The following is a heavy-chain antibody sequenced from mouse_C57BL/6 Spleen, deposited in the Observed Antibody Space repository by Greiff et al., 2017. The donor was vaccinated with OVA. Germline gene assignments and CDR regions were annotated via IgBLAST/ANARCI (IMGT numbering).Heavy chain of an antibody. D-gene: IGHD1-1*01. CDR3: ARHEGGSSTYYAMDY. CDR1: GYTFTEYT. V-gene: IGHV1-62-2*01. J-gene: IGHJ4*01. CDR2: FYPGSGST. Sequence: VKLVESGAELVKPGASVKLSCKASGYTFTEYTIHWVKQRTGQGLEWIGWFYPGSGSTKYNEKFKDKATMTADKSSSTVYMELSRLTSEDSAVYFCARHEGGSSTYYAMDYWGQGTSVTVSS.